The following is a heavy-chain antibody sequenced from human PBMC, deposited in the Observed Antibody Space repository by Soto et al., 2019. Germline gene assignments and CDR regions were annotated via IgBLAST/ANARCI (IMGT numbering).Heavy chain of an antibody. Sequence: GASVKVSCKASGYTFTGYYMHWVRQAPGQGLEWMGWINPNSGGTNYAQKFQGRVTMTRDTSISTAYMELSRLRSDDTAVYYCAGSEGSGDIVVVPAAYGMDVWGQGTTVTVSS. CDR2: INPNSGGT. CDR1: GYTFTGYY. J-gene: IGHJ6*02. V-gene: IGHV1-2*02. CDR3: AGSEGSGDIVVVPAAYGMDV. D-gene: IGHD2-2*01.